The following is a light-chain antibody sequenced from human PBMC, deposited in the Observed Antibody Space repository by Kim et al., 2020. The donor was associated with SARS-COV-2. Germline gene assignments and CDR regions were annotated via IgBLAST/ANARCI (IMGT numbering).Light chain of an antibody. V-gene: IGLV7-46*01. CDR1: AGAVTSGHP. J-gene: IGLJ2*01. Sequence: GGTVTLTCGSSAGAVTSGHPPYWFQQKPGQAPTTLIFDTSNRHSWTPARFSGSLLGGKGALTLSGAQPEDEAEYYCLLSYSAARPVFGGGTQLTVL. CDR3: LLSYSAARPV. CDR2: DTS.